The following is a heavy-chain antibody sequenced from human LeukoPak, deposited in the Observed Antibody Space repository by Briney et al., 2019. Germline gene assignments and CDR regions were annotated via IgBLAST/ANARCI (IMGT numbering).Heavy chain of an antibody. CDR2: IYHSGST. Sequence: GSLRLSCAASGFIVSTNYMSWVRQPPGKGLEWIGEIYHSGSTNYNPSLKSRVTISVDTSKNQFSLKLSSVTAADTAVYYCARSLDDILTGYSPYNWFDPWGQGTLVTVSS. D-gene: IGHD3-9*01. V-gene: IGHV4-4*02. CDR1: GFIVSTNY. J-gene: IGHJ5*02. CDR3: ARSLDDILTGYSPYNWFDP.